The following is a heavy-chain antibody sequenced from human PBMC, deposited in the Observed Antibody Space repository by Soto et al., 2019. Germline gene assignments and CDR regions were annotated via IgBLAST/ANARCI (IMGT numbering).Heavy chain of an antibody. CDR2: IYYSGST. J-gene: IGHJ6*02. CDR3: WGYYYYYGMDV. V-gene: IGHV4-31*03. Sequence: QVQLQESGPGLVKPSQTLSLTCTVSGGSISSGGYYWSWIRQHPGKGLEWIGYIYYSGSTYYNPSRKSRVTRSVDTSKNQFSLKLSSVTAADTAVYYGWGYYYYYGMDVWGQGTTVTVSS. D-gene: IGHD3-16*01. CDR1: GGSISSGGYY.